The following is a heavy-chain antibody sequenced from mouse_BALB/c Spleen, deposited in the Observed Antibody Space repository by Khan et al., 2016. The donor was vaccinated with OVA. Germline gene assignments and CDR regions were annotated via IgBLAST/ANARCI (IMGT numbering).Heavy chain of an antibody. J-gene: IGHJ3*01. CDR2: ISPGSGDT. V-gene: IGHV1-77*01. D-gene: IGHD1-2*01. CDR3: ARRNYFGYTFAY. Sequence: QVQLQQSGAELARPGASVKLSCKASGYTFTDYYINWVKQRTGQGLEWIGEISPGSGDTYYNEKFKGKATLTADKSSTTAYMQPSSLTSEASAVYFGARRNYFGYTFAYWGQGTLVTVSA. CDR1: GYTFTDYY.